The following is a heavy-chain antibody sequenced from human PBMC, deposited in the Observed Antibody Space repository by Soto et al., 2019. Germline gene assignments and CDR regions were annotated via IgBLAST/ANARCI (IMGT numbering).Heavy chain of an antibody. J-gene: IGHJ1*01. CDR1: GFTFKYYA. Sequence: EVQLLQSGGGLAQPGTSLRLSCAASGFTFKYYAMTWVRQAPGKGLEWVSTIGGSGDKTDYADSVKGRFRVSRDNSKDTLYLQMDSLRADDTALYYCARESKWYGGQYFQDWGQGTLVTVSS. CDR2: IGGSGDKT. V-gene: IGHV3-23*01. CDR3: ARESKWYGGQYFQD. D-gene: IGHD2-8*01.